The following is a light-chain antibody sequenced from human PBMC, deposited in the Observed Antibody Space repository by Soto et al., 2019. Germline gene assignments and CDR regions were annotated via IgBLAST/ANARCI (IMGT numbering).Light chain of an antibody. CDR1: QAVNTR. CDR3: QHYVNWPLT. V-gene: IGKV3D-15*01. Sequence: EIVLTQSPATLSSFPGDRVTLSCRASQAVNTRLAWYQHRPGQAPRLLIYLASNRAAGVPARFSGSGSGTDFTLTINSLQSEDFAVYYCQHYVNWPLTFGGGTKVDIK. J-gene: IGKJ4*01. CDR2: LAS.